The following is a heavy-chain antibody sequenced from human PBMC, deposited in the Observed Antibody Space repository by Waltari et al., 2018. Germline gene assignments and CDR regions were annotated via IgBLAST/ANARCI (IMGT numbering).Heavy chain of an antibody. CDR1: GYTLTELS. J-gene: IGHJ4*02. D-gene: IGHD6-19*01. V-gene: IGHV1-24*01. Sequence: QVQLVQSGAEVKKPGASVKIPCKVSGYTLTELSMHWVRQDPGKGLEWMGGFGPEDGETIYSQKFQGRVNMTEDTSTDTAYMELSSLRSEDTAVYYCATGSGSSGWQPFDYWGQGTLVTVSS. CDR2: FGPEDGET. CDR3: ATGSGSSGWQPFDY.